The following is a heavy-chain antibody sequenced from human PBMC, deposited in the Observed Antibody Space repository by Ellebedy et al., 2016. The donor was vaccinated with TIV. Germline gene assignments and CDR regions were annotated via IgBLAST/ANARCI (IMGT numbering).Heavy chain of an antibody. J-gene: IGHJ5*02. CDR3: ARWFGELLYVRWFDP. CDR2: IYYSGST. Sequence: SETLSLTCTVSGGSISSSSNYWGWIRQAPGKGLEWIGSIYYSGSTDYNPSLKSRVTISADTSKNQFSLRLSPVTAADTAVYYCARWFGELLYVRWFDPWGQGTLVTVSS. V-gene: IGHV4-39*01. D-gene: IGHD3-10*01. CDR1: GGSISSSSNY.